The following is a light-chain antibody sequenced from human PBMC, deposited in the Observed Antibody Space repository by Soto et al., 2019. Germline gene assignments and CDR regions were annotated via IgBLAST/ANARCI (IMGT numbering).Light chain of an antibody. V-gene: IGKV1-5*03. CDR2: KAS. CDR3: QQYNSYPPT. J-gene: IGKJ2*01. Sequence: IQMTQSTSTLSASVGDRVTITCRASQSISSWLAWYQQKAGKAPNLLIYKASRLESGVPSRFSGSGSETEFTLTIFCLQPDDCTPYYSQQYNSYPPTFGQGTK. CDR1: QSISSW.